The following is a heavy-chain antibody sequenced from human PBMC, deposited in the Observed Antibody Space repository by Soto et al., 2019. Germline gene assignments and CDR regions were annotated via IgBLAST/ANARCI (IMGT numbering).Heavy chain of an antibody. V-gene: IGHV1-18*01. CDR3: AAYDCSTTSCYWGYFDY. D-gene: IGHD2-2*01. CDR2: VSAYNGNT. CDR1: DYTFTNFG. J-gene: IGHJ4*02. Sequence: ASVKVSCKASDYTFTNFGFSWVRQAPGQGLEWMGWVSAYNGNTNYAQKIQGRVTMTTDTSTNTAYMELGSLRSDDTAAYYCAAYDCSTTSCYWGYFDYWGQGTLVTVSS.